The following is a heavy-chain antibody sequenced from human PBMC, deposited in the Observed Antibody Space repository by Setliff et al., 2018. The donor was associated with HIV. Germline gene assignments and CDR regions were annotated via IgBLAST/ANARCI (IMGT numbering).Heavy chain of an antibody. CDR3: ARETMYDSRGYLSHYFDY. V-gene: IGHV3-30-3*01. Sequence: GGSLRLSCAASGFTFSNYAMHWVRQAPGKGLEWVAVISYDGSNKYYADSVKGRFTISRDNSKNTLYLQMNSLRVEDTAVYYCARETMYDSRGYLSHYFDYWGQGTPVTVS. J-gene: IGHJ4*02. CDR2: ISYDGSNK. D-gene: IGHD3-22*01. CDR1: GFTFSNYA.